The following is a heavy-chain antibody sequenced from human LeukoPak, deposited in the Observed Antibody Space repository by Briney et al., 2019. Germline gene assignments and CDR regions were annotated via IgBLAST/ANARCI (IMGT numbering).Heavy chain of an antibody. J-gene: IGHJ4*02. Sequence: GSSVKVSCKASGGTFSSYAISWVRQAPGQGLEWMGWINPNSGGTNYAQKFQGRVTMTRDTSISTAYMELSRLRSDDTAVYYCAIVGTTVTTYWGQGTLVTVSS. D-gene: IGHD4-17*01. CDR1: GGTFSSYA. CDR2: INPNSGGT. CDR3: AIVGTTVTTY. V-gene: IGHV1-2*02.